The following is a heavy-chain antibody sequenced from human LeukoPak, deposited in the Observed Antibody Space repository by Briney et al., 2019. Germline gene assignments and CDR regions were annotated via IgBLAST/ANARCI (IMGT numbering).Heavy chain of an antibody. J-gene: IGHJ4*02. CDR3: ASRRFNYGFRTPFDH. D-gene: IGHD3-16*01. Sequence: KPSETLSLTCTVSGGSISSSSYYWGWIRQPPGKGLEWIGEISHSGSTDYNPSLKSRVTMSADKSKNQFSLKVNSATAADTAIYYCASRRFNYGFRTPFDHWGQGTLVTVSS. V-gene: IGHV4-39*07. CDR1: GGSISSSSYY. CDR2: ISHSGST.